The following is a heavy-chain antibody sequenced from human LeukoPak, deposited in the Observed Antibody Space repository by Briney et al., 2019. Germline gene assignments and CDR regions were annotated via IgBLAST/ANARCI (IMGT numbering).Heavy chain of an antibody. CDR2: IYSGGTT. Sequence: GGSLRLSCAASGFTVNNNYMTWVRQAPGKGLEWVSVIYSGGTTYYADSVKGRFTISRDNSKNTLYLPMNSLRVDDTAVYYCARDPGIRNGMDVWGQGTTVTVSS. J-gene: IGHJ6*02. CDR3: ARDPGIRNGMDV. V-gene: IGHV3-53*01. CDR1: GFTVNNNY. D-gene: IGHD2/OR15-2a*01.